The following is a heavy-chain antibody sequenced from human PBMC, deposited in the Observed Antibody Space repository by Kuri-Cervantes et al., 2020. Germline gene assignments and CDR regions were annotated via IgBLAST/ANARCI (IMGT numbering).Heavy chain of an antibody. D-gene: IGHD3-22*01. J-gene: IGHJ3*02. Sequence: ASVKVSCKASGHTFRNYFMHWVRQAPGQGLEWMEIINPRGGSITYAQKFQGRVTMTRDTSTSTVCMELSSLRSEDTAVYYCARDPPYDSSGYYYGAHAFDIWGQGTMVTVSS. CDR2: INPRGGSI. CDR1: GHTFRNYF. CDR3: ARDPPYDSSGYYYGAHAFDI. V-gene: IGHV1-46*01.